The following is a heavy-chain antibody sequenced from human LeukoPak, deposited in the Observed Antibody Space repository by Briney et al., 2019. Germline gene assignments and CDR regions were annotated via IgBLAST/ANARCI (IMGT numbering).Heavy chain of an antibody. CDR2: IGGSGSNI. D-gene: IGHD3-10*01. J-gene: IGHJ4*02. CDR3: AKVAYYYGSGSYYKSPLDY. CDR1: GFTFSSYA. Sequence: PGGSLRLSCAASGFTFSSYAMSWVRQAPGKGLEWVSNIGGSGSNIFYADSVKGRFTISRDNSRNTLYLQMNRLRAEDTGLYYCAKVAYYYGSGSYYKSPLDYWGQGTLVTVSS. V-gene: IGHV3-23*01.